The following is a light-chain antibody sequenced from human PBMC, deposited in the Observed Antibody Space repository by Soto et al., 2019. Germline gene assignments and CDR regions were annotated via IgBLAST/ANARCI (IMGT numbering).Light chain of an antibody. CDR1: QSVSSSY. J-gene: IGKJ3*01. CDR2: GAS. Sequence: EIVLTQSPGTLSLSPGERATLSCRASQSVSSSYLAWYQQKPGQAPRLLIYGASSRATGIPDRFSGSGSGTDFTFTISRLEPEDFAVYYCQPYGSSPFTFGPGTKVDIK. V-gene: IGKV3-20*01. CDR3: QPYGSSPFT.